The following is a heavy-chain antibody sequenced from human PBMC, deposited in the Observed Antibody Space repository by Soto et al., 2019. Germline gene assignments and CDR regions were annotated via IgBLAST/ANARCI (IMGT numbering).Heavy chain of an antibody. J-gene: IGHJ6*03. D-gene: IGHD2-2*01. Sequence: QVQLHESGPLLVKPSETLSLTCTVSGDSVSPYYWSWIRQPPGKGPEWVGFISYTGATDYNPSLKSRVAISVDTSNNQFSLKLSSVTAADTAVYYCARAIIVVPPPGDYYYYMAVCGKGTTVTVSS. CDR3: ARAIIVVPPPGDYYYYMAV. CDR2: ISYTGAT. V-gene: IGHV4-59*02. CDR1: GDSVSPYY.